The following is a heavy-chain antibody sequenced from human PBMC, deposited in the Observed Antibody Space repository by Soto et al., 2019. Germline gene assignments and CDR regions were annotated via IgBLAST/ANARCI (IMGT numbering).Heavy chain of an antibody. V-gene: IGHV1-8*01. CDR3: ARGQEATKTYYYYYYMDV. Sequence: QVPLVQSGAEVKKPGASVKVSCKASGYTFTSYDINWVRQATGQGLEWMGWMNPNSGNTGYAQKFQGRVTMTRNTSISTAYMELSSLRSEDTAVYYCARGQEATKTYYYYYYMDVWGKGTTVTVSS. D-gene: IGHD5-12*01. CDR2: MNPNSGNT. CDR1: GYTFTSYD. J-gene: IGHJ6*03.